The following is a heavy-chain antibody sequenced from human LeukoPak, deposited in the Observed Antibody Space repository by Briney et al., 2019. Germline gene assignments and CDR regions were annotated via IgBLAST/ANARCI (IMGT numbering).Heavy chain of an antibody. CDR3: ASGRQLGY. Sequence: PGGSLRLSCAASAFTFSSYWMSWVRQAPGKGLEWVANIKQDGSDKYHVDSVKGRFTISRDTAKNSLYLQMNSLRAEDTALYYCASGRQLGYWGQGTLVTVSS. CDR2: IKQDGSDK. D-gene: IGHD3-16*01. J-gene: IGHJ4*02. V-gene: IGHV3-7*01. CDR1: AFTFSSYW.